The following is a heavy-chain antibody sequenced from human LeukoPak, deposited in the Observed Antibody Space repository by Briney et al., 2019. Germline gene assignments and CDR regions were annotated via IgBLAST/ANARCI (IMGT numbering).Heavy chain of an antibody. D-gene: IGHD3-10*01. CDR2: ISYDGSNK. Sequence: PGGSLRLSCAASGFTFSSYGMHWVRQAPGKGLEWVAVISYDGSNKYYAASVKGRFTISRDNSKNTLYLQMNSLRAEDTAVYYCAKDPNRGVRGVIVGIPDYWGQGTLVTVSS. CDR1: GFTFSSYG. J-gene: IGHJ4*02. V-gene: IGHV3-30*18. CDR3: AKDPNRGVRGVIVGIPDY.